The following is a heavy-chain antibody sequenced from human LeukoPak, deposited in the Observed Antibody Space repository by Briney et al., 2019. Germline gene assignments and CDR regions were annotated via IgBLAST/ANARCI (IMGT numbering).Heavy chain of an antibody. CDR2: IYYSGST. CDR1: GGSLSSSSYY. CDR3: ARQEVRGDGYNYEFDY. J-gene: IGHJ4*02. Sequence: SETLSLTCTVSGGSLSSSSYYWGWIRQPPGKGLEWIGSIYYSGSTYYNPSLKSRVTISVDTSKNQFSLKLSSVTAADTAVYYCARQEVRGDGYNYEFDYWGQGTLVTVSS. V-gene: IGHV4-39*07. D-gene: IGHD5-24*01.